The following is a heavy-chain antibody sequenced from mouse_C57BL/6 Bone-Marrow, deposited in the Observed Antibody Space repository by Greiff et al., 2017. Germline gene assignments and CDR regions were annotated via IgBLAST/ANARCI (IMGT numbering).Heavy chain of an antibody. CDR1: GFSLTSYG. CDR3: AKITTVVATDFDY. CDR2: IWSGGST. V-gene: IGHV2-4*01. D-gene: IGHD1-1*01. Sequence: VQLQQSGPGLVQPSQSLSITCTVSGFSLTSYGVHWVRQPPGKGLEWLGVIWSGGSTDYNAAFISRLSISKDNSKSQVFFKMNSLQADDTAIYYCAKITTVVATDFDYWGQGTTLTVSS. J-gene: IGHJ2*01.